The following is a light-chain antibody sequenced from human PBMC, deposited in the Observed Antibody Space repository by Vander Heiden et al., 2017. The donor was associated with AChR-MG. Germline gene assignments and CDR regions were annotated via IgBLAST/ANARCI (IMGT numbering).Light chain of an antibody. Sequence: DIVLTQSPRSLPVTPGEPASIPCRSSESLQHSNGYNYLDWYLQKPGQSPQLLIYLGSNRASGVPDRFSGSGSGTDFTLKISRVEAEDVGVYYCMQALQTVRAFGQGTKVEIK. CDR2: LGS. J-gene: IGKJ1*01. CDR1: ESLQHSNGYNY. V-gene: IGKV2-28*01. CDR3: MQALQTVRA.